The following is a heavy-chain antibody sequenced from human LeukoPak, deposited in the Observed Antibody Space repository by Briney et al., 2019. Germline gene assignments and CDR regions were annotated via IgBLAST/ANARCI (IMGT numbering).Heavy chain of an antibody. CDR3: ARGPRSRGYCDY. J-gene: IGHJ4*02. Sequence: SQTLSLTCTVSGDSVSSGAYYWNWIRQHPGKGLEWLGYVYYSGGTYYNPSLKSRVAISIDTSRNQFSLKLSSVTAADTAVYYCARGPRSRGYCDYWGRGTLVTVSS. CDR2: VYYSGGT. V-gene: IGHV4-31*03. D-gene: IGHD2-21*02. CDR1: GDSVSSGAYY.